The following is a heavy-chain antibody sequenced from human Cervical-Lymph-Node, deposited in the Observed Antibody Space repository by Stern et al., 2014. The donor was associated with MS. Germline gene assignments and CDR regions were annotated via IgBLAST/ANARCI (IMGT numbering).Heavy chain of an antibody. Sequence: VQLVQSEAEVKKPGASVKVSCEVSGYTLSEISMHWVRQAPGKGLEWMGGFDPEHGEPRDPKKFHGRVTMAEDKSTDTAYMELSSRRSEDTAVYYCATHRGRVTYYYGMDVWGQGTTVTVSS. CDR1: GYTLSEIS. V-gene: IGHV1-24*01. CDR3: ATHRGRVTYYYGMDV. D-gene: IGHD2-21*02. CDR2: FDPEHGEP. J-gene: IGHJ6*02.